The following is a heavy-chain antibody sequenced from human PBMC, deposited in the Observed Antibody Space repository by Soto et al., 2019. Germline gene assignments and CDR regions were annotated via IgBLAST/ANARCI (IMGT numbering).Heavy chain of an antibody. Sequence: QVQVQQSGPGLVKPSETLSLTCTVSSGPSKSHNWGWIRQPPGRGLEWIGYVYDTWITSYNPSLKSRVTVSADTSTNRISLTLRFVTAADTAVYYSVRQGIGFLHGLVDVWGQGTTVIVSS. CDR1: SGPSKSHN. J-gene: IGHJ6*01. CDR3: VRQGIGFLHGLVDV. V-gene: IGHV4-59*08. D-gene: IGHD3-10*01. CDR2: VYDTWIT.